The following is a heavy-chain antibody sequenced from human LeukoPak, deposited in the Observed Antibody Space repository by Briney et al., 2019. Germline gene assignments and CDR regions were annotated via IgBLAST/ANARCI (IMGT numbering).Heavy chain of an antibody. CDR2: IIPNSGAT. D-gene: IGHD3-10*01. CDR1: GYTFTGND. J-gene: IGHJ4*02. Sequence: ASVKVSCKASGYTFTGNDIHWMRQAPGQGLEWMGRIIPNSGATNYAQKFQGRVTATRDTSISTAYMELSRLRSEDTAVYYCARGAAGGLDYWGQGTLVTVSS. CDR3: ARGAAGGLDY. V-gene: IGHV1-2*06.